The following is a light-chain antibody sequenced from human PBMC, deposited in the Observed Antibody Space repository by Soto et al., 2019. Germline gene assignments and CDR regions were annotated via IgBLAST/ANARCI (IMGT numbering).Light chain of an antibody. V-gene: IGLV2-14*01. CDR2: EVN. J-gene: IGLJ1*01. CDR1: RSDIGAYDY. CDR3: FSYTTTSTLV. Sequence: QSALTQPASLSGSPGQSIPISCTGTRSDIGAYDYVSWFQQHPGKAPKLMISEVNNRPSGVSNRLSGSRSWNTAQLIMFCHKLEDEAEDFCFSYTTTSTLVFGTRTNFTVL.